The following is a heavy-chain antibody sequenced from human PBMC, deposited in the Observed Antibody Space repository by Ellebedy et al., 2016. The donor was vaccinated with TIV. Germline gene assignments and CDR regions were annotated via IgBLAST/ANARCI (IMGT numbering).Heavy chain of an antibody. CDR2: ICWNSGTI. V-gene: IGHV3-9*01. CDR3: SKCPTSMIMRGWFDP. Sequence: PGGSLRLSCAASGFTFDDYAMHWVRQAPGTGLEWVSGICWNSGTIDYADSVKGRFTISRDNAKNCLYLQMNSLRAEDTALYYCSKCPTSMIMRGWFDPWGQGTLVTVSS. CDR1: GFTFDDYA. J-gene: IGHJ5*02. D-gene: IGHD5-18*01.